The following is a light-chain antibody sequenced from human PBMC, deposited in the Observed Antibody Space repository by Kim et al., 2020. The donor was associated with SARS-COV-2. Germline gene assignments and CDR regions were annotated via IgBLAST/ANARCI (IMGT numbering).Light chain of an antibody. CDR3: QQYRT. Sequence: TLSLSPGKSAALSCRASQSVSSSYLAWYQQKPGQAPRLLIYGASSRATGIPDRFSGSGSGTDFTLTISRLEPEDFAVYYCQQYRTFGQGTKVDIK. V-gene: IGKV3-20*01. CDR1: QSVSSSY. CDR2: GAS. J-gene: IGKJ1*01.